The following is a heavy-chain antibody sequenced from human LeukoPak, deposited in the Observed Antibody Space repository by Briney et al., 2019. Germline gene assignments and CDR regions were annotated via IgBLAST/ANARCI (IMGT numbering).Heavy chain of an antibody. CDR3: ARGDAVTTGYYYYYMDV. Sequence: ASVKVSCKASGYTFTGYYMHWVRQAPGQGLEWMGWINPNSGGTNYAQKFQGRVTMTRDTSISTAYMELSRLRSDDTAVYYCARGDAVTTGYYYYYMDVWGKGTTVTIPS. J-gene: IGHJ6*03. D-gene: IGHD4-17*01. CDR2: INPNSGGT. CDR1: GYTFTGYY. V-gene: IGHV1-2*02.